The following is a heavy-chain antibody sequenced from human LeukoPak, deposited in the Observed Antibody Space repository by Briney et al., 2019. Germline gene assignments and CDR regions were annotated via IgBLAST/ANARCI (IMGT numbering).Heavy chain of an antibody. V-gene: IGHV3-21*01. CDR3: ARQYCSGGSCYVDAFDI. D-gene: IGHD2-15*01. CDR2: IISSSSYI. J-gene: IGHJ3*02. CDR1: GFTFSSYS. Sequence: PGGSLRLSCAASGFTFSSYSMNWVRPAPGKGLEWVSSIISSSSYIYYADSVKGRFTITRDNAKNSLYLQMNSLRAEDTAVYYCARQYCSGGSCYVDAFDIWGQGTMVTVSS.